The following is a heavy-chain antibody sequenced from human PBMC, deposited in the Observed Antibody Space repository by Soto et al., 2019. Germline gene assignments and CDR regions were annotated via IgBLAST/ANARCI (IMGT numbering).Heavy chain of an antibody. CDR1: GGSISSYY. D-gene: IGHD6-13*01. V-gene: IGHV4-59*08. Sequence: PLETLSLTCTVSGGSISSYYWSWIRQPPGKGLEWIGYIYYSGSTNYNPSLKSRVTISVDTSKNQFSLKLSSVTAADTAVYYCARTLIAAAGMFDYWGQGTLVTVSS. CDR2: IYYSGST. CDR3: ARTLIAAAGMFDY. J-gene: IGHJ4*02.